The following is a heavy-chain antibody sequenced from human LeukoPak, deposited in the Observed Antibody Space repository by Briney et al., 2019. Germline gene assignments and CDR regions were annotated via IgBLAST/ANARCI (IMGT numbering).Heavy chain of an antibody. Sequence: ETLSLTCTVSGGSISSSSYYWGWIRQAPGKGLGWVSSISSSSSYIYYAGSVKGRFTISRDNAKNSLYLQMNSLRAEDTAVYYCASGLGIAAAGNDYWGQGTLVTVSS. J-gene: IGHJ4*02. CDR1: GGSISSSS. D-gene: IGHD6-13*01. CDR3: ASGLGIAAAGNDY. CDR2: ISSSSSYI. V-gene: IGHV3-21*01.